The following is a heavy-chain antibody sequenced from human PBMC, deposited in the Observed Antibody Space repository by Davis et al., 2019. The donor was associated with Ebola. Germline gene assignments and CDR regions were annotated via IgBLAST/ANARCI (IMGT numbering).Heavy chain of an antibody. Sequence: MPSETLSLTCTVSGYSISSGYYWGWIRQPPGKGLEWIGSIYHSGSTYYNPSLKSRVTISVDTSKNHFSLKLNSVTAADTAMYYCARESLEAAADAFDIWGQGTMVTVSS. D-gene: IGHD6-25*01. J-gene: IGHJ3*02. CDR2: IYHSGST. CDR3: ARESLEAAADAFDI. CDR1: GYSISSGYY. V-gene: IGHV4-38-2*02.